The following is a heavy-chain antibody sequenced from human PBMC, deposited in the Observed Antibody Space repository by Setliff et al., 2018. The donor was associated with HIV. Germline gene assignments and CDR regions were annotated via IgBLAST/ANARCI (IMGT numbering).Heavy chain of an antibody. V-gene: IGHV4-34*01. Sequence: PSETLSLTCAVYGGSFSGCYWSWIRQPPGKGLEWIGEINHDRTTNYNPSLKSRVTISVDTSKNQFSLTLNSVTAADTAVYYCARGSRQLTIFGVVFKTNYYFMDVWGKGTAVTVSS. CDR2: INHDRTT. CDR1: GGSFSGCY. CDR3: ARGSRQLTIFGVVFKTNYYFMDV. D-gene: IGHD3-3*01. J-gene: IGHJ6*03.